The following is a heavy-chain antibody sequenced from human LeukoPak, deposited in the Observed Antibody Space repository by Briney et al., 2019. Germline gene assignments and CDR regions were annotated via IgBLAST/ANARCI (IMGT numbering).Heavy chain of an antibody. CDR2: IRASGKAT. CDR3: ANRDVTGYTIRAAVVI. J-gene: IGHJ3*02. CDR1: GFFVNAYA. V-gene: IGHV3-23*01. Sequence: GGFLSLCCTASGFFVNAYAFAWVRRARGKGLEGVSAIRASGKATYYADSLERHFIISGDNSRDTLLLQMSRPTAESTVQYYSANRDVTGYTIRAAVVIWGRGAMCSVSS. D-gene: IGHD3-9*01.